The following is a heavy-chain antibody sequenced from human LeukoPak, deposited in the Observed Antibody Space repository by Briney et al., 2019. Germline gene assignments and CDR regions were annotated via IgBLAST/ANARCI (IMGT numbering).Heavy chain of an antibody. CDR3: ARGNLVWEPPAAAFDI. CDR2: ISAYNGNT. Sequence: GASMKVSCKASGYTFTSYGINWVRQAPGQGLEWMGWISAYNGNTNYAQKLQGRVTMTTDTSTSTAYMELRSLRSDDTAVYYCARGNLVWEPPAAAFDIWGQGTMVTVSS. V-gene: IGHV1-18*01. J-gene: IGHJ3*02. D-gene: IGHD1-26*01. CDR1: GYTFTSYG.